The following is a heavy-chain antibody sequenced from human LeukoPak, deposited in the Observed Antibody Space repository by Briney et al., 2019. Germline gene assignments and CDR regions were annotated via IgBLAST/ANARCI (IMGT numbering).Heavy chain of an antibody. Sequence: SQTLSLTCAISGDSVSSNSAAWNWIRQSPSRGLEWLGRTYYRSKWYNDYAVSVKSRITINPDTSKNQFSLQLNSVTPEDTAVYYCARDIQQLPPLYYYYYYMDVWGKGTTVTVSS. J-gene: IGHJ6*03. D-gene: IGHD6-13*01. CDR3: ARDIQQLPPLYYYYYYMDV. CDR2: TYYRSKWYN. V-gene: IGHV6-1*01. CDR1: GDSVSSNSAA.